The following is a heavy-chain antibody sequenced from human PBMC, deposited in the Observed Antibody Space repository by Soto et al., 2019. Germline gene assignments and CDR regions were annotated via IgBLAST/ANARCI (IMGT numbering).Heavy chain of an antibody. CDR3: ARDQSGYDFWSGYSGG. V-gene: IGHV3-30-3*01. CDR1: GFTFSSYA. CDR2: ISYDGSNK. Sequence: QVQLVESGGGVVQPGRSLRLSCAASGFTFSSYAMHWVRQAPGKGLEWVAVISYDGSNKYYADSVKGRFTISRDNSKNTLYLQMNGLRAEDTAVYYCARDQSGYDFWSGYSGGWGQGTLVTVSS. J-gene: IGHJ4*02. D-gene: IGHD3-3*01.